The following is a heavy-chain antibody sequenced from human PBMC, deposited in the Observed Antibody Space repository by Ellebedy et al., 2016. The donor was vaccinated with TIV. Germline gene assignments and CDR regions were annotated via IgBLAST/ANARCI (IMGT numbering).Heavy chain of an antibody. D-gene: IGHD3-10*01. J-gene: IGHJ2*01. Sequence: GESLKISCAASGFTFSSYDMHWVRQPTGKGLEWFSAIGTAGDPYYPGSVKGRFTISRENAKNSLYLQMNSLRAGDTAVYYCARGVYYYKGGNSWSFDLWGRGTLVTVSS. CDR2: IGTAGDP. CDR3: ARGVYYYKGGNSWSFDL. CDR1: GFTFSSYD. V-gene: IGHV3-13*05.